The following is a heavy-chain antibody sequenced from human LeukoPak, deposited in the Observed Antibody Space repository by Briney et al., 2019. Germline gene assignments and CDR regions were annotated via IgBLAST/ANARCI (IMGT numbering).Heavy chain of an antibody. Sequence: GRSLRLSCAASGFTFSSYAMHWVRQAPGKGLEWVAVISYDGSNKYYADSVKGRFTISRDNSKNMLYLQMNSLRAEDTAVYYCARPVVVPAASDYWGQGTLVTVSS. J-gene: IGHJ4*02. D-gene: IGHD2-2*01. CDR2: ISYDGSNK. CDR1: GFTFSSYA. CDR3: ARPVVVPAASDY. V-gene: IGHV3-30-3*01.